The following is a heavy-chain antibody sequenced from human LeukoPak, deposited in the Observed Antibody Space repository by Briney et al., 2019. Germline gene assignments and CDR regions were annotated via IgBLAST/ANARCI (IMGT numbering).Heavy chain of an antibody. CDR1: RFTVSSNY. Sequence: GGSLRLSCAASRFTVSSNYMSWVRQAPGKGLEWVSVIYSGGSTYYADSVKGRFTISRDNSKNTLYLQMNSLRAEDTAVYYCARVTRGYYFDYWGQGTLVTVSS. J-gene: IGHJ4*02. CDR2: IYSGGST. V-gene: IGHV3-66*02. D-gene: IGHD3-10*01. CDR3: ARVTRGYYFDY.